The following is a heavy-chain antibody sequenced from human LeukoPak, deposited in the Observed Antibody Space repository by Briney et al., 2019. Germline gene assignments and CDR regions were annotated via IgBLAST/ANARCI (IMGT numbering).Heavy chain of an antibody. Sequence: SETLSLTCTVSGGSISSYYWSWIRHPPGKGLEWIGYIYYSGSTNYNPSLKSRVTISVDTSKNQFSLKLRSLTAADTAVYYCARHVGYGNNWFDPWGQGTLVTVSS. CDR3: ARHVGYGNNWFDP. J-gene: IGHJ5*02. CDR1: GGSISSYY. V-gene: IGHV4-59*08. D-gene: IGHD5-18*01. CDR2: IYYSGST.